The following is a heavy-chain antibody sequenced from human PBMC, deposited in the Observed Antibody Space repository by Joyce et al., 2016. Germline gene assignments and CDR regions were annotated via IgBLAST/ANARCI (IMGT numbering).Heavy chain of an antibody. D-gene: IGHD3-10*01. CDR3: ARDNVRGVRVDV. CDR1: GYTFSNYG. J-gene: IGHJ6*02. Sequence: QVQLLQSGAEVKKPGASVKVSCKASGYTFSNYGISWVRLAPGQIPQWMGWISPYNGNTNTAHNLQGRLTMTTDTSTNTAYMELSSLRSDDTAVYYCARDNVRGVRVDVWGQGTTVTVS. CDR2: ISPYNGNT. V-gene: IGHV1-18*01.